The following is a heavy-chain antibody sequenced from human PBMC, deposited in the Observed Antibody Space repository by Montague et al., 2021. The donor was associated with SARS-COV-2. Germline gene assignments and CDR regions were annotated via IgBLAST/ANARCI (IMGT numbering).Heavy chain of an antibody. D-gene: IGHD6-6*01. V-gene: IGHV4-4*07. J-gene: IGHJ4*02. CDR3: ARTPTRPLSLDS. CDR2: VTTSGTT. CDR1: GGSITGFS. Sequence: ETLSLTCAVSGGSITGFSWSWVRRPAGKGLEWIGRVTTSGTTNYSPSLRSRVTMSVDTSKNQFSLNLNSVTAADTAIYYCARTPTRPLSLDSWGQGTLVTVSS.